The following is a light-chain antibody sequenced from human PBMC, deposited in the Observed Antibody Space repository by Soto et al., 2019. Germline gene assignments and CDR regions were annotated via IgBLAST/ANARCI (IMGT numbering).Light chain of an antibody. CDR2: GNT. Sequence: QSVLTQPPSVSGAPGQRVTISCTGSSPNIGAGYDVHWYQQLPGTAPKLLIFGNTNRPSGVPARFSASKSGTSASLAITGLQAEDEADYYCQTYDSRLSGYVFGAGTKVT. V-gene: IGLV1-40*01. J-gene: IGLJ1*01. CDR3: QTYDSRLSGYV. CDR1: SPNIGAGYD.